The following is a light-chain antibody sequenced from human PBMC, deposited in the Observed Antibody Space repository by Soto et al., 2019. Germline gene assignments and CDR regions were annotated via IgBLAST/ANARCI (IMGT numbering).Light chain of an antibody. CDR3: QQYGSSPLT. CDR1: QSVSSSY. Sequence: EIVLTQSPGTLSLSPGERATLSCRASQSVSSSYLAWYQQKPGQAARLLIYGASSRATGIPDRFSGSGSGTDFTLTISRLEPEDFPLYYCQQYGSSPLTFGGGTKVEIK. V-gene: IGKV3-20*01. J-gene: IGKJ4*01. CDR2: GAS.